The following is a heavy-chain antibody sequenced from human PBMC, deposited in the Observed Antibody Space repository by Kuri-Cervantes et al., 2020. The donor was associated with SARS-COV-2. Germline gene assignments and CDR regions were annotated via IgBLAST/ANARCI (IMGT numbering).Heavy chain of an antibody. CDR2: IYSGGST. CDR1: GFTFSSYA. Sequence: GESLKISCAASGFTFSSYAMSWVRQAPGKGLEWVSVIYSGGSTYYADSVKGRFTISRDNSKNTLYLQMNSLRAEDTAVYYCARASTSALYYYYYYMDVWGKGTTVTVSS. V-gene: IGHV3-66*01. J-gene: IGHJ6*03. CDR3: ARASTSALYYYYYYMDV.